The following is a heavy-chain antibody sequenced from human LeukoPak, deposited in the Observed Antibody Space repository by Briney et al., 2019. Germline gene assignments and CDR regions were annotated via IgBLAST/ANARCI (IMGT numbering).Heavy chain of an antibody. Sequence: SVKVSCKASGGTFSSYAISWVRQAPGQGLEWMGRIIPIFGIANYAQKFQGRVTITADKSTSTACMELSSLRSEDTAVYYCARVIYGGISDYYFDYWGQGTLVTVSS. CDR2: IIPIFGIA. J-gene: IGHJ4*02. CDR3: ARVIYGGISDYYFDY. D-gene: IGHD4-23*01. V-gene: IGHV1-69*04. CDR1: GGTFSSYA.